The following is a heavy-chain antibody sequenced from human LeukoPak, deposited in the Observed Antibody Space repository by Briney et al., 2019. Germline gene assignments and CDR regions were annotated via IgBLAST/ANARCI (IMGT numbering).Heavy chain of an antibody. V-gene: IGHV3-23*01. CDR1: GFSFSSYA. D-gene: IGHD3-22*01. J-gene: IGHJ4*02. CDR2: ISGSGGST. CDR3: AKDLDYYDSSGIND. Sequence: HPGGSLRLSCAASGFSFSSYAMSWVRQAPGKGLEWVSAISGSGGSTYYADSVKGRFTISRDNSKNTLYLQMNSLRAEDTAVYYCAKDLDYYDSSGINDWGQGTLVTVSS.